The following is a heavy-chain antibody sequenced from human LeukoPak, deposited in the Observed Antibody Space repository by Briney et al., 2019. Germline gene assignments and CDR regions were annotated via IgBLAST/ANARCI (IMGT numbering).Heavy chain of an antibody. D-gene: IGHD6-13*01. CDR3: ARGRDKNSWYDAFDI. Sequence: GASVKVSCKASGYSFTDYYLLWVRQAPGQGLEWMGWINPESGGTMFAQKFQGRVTMTRDTSFSTAYMELNRLTSDDTALYYCARGRDKNSWYDAFDIWGQGTMVTVSS. CDR2: INPESGGT. V-gene: IGHV1-2*02. J-gene: IGHJ3*02. CDR1: GYSFTDYY.